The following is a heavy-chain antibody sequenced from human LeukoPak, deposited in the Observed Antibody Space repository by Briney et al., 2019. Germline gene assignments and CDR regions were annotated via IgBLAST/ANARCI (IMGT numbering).Heavy chain of an antibody. V-gene: IGHV3-64*01. CDR3: ARAVVSSGWYGYFDY. CDR1: GFPFSSYA. CDR2: INSNGRST. D-gene: IGHD6-19*01. J-gene: IGHJ4*02. Sequence: PGGSLRLSCAASGFPFSSYAMHWVRQAPGKGLEFVSAINSNGRSTFYAISVKGRFTVSRDNSKNTLYLQMGSLRAEDTAVYYCARAVVSSGWYGYFDYWGQGTLVTVSS.